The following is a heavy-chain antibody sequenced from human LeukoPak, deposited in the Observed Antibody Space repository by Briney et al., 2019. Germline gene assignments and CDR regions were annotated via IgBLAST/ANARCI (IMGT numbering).Heavy chain of an antibody. CDR3: ARDAGGTWFDP. J-gene: IGHJ5*02. CDR1: GGSISTYS. V-gene: IGHV4-59*01. CDR2: VNTNGGT. Sequence: SETLSLTCTVSGGSISTYSWNWIRQPPGQGLEWISYVNTNGGTYNNPSLKSRVTVSLDMSKNQFSLKLSSATAADTAVYYCARDAGGTWFDPWGQGILVTVSS.